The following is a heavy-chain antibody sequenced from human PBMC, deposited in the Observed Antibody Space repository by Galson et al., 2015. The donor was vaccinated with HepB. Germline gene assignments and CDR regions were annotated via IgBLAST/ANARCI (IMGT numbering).Heavy chain of an antibody. CDR3: ARGASDFRC. J-gene: IGHJ4*02. V-gene: IGHV3-7*03. Sequence: SLRLSCAASGFTFSSYWMTWVRQTPGRGLEWVANIKHDGSEKYYVDSAKGRFTISRDNAKNSLFLQMNSLRAEDTAVYYCARGASDFRCWGQGILVTVSS. CDR2: IKHDGSEK. CDR1: GFTFSSYW.